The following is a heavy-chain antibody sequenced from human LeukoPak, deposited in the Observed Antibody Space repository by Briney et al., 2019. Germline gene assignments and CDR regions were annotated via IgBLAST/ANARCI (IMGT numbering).Heavy chain of an antibody. D-gene: IGHD4-17*01. CDR1: GDSISSHY. J-gene: IGHJ3*02. Sequence: SETLSLTCAVSGDSISSHYWTWIRQSPGTGLEWIGYISHIGRTNYNPSLKSRDTISIDTSKNQFSLKLRSVTAADTAVYYCARDLVTVTKGFDIWGQGTMVSVSS. CDR2: ISHIGRT. CDR3: ARDLVTVTKGFDI. V-gene: IGHV4-59*11.